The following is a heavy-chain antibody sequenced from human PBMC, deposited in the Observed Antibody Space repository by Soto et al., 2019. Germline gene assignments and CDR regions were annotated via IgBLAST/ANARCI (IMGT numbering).Heavy chain of an antibody. Sequence: QVQHVQSGAEVKKPGASVKISCKASGYTFTRYTMNWVRQAPGQRLEWMGWINPDNGNTKSSQKFQDRVIITRDTSASTAYMDLSSLRSEDTAVYYCARGIATGQLDPWGQGTLVTVSS. D-gene: IGHD2-15*01. CDR3: ARGIATGQLDP. CDR2: INPDNGNT. CDR1: GYTFTRYT. V-gene: IGHV1-3*01. J-gene: IGHJ5*02.